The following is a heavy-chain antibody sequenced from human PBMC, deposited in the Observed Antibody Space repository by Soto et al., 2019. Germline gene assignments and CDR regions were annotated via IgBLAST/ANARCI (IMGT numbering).Heavy chain of an antibody. V-gene: IGHV1-3*01. Sequence: QVQLVQSGAEVKKPGASVKVSCKASGYTFRAYPIYWVRQAPGQRLECMGWINASNGNTRYSEKFEGRVTFTRDTSATTAYMEFSSLRSEDTAVYVCARDTDLTLVTTLDYWGQGTPVTVSS. CDR1: GYTFRAYP. CDR2: INASNGNT. CDR3: ARDTDLTLVTTLDY. D-gene: IGHD4-17*01. J-gene: IGHJ4*02.